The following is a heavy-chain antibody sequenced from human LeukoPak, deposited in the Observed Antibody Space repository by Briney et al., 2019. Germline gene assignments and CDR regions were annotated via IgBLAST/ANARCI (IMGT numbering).Heavy chain of an antibody. J-gene: IGHJ5*02. CDR1: GFTFSSYA. CDR3: ARDHSLEYGNWFDP. CDR2: ISYDGSTK. D-gene: IGHD3-3*01. Sequence: GRSLRLTCAASGFTFSSYAMHWVRQPPGKGLEWVTMISYDGSTKYYTDSVKGRFTISRDNSKNTLYLQMNSPRTEDTALYYCARDHSLEYGNWFDPWGQGTLVTVSS. V-gene: IGHV3-30*04.